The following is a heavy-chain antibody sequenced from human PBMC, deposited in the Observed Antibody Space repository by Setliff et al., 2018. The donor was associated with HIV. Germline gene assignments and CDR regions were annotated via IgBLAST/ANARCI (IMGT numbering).Heavy chain of an antibody. CDR3: ARGLSIFGVATPGFYSFMDV. CDR1: GASISNSNSY. J-gene: IGHJ6*03. V-gene: IGHV4-39*07. D-gene: IGHD3-3*01. Sequence: SETLSLTCTVYGASISNSNSYWGWIRQPPGKRLEWLGSIYYSGSIYYNPSLKSRVSISLDTSKKQVSLKLNSVTAADTAVYYCARGLSIFGVATPGFYSFMDVWGKGTTVTVSS. CDR2: IYYSGSI.